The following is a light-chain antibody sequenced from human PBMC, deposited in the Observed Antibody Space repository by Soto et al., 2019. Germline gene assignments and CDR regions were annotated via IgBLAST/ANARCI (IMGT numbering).Light chain of an antibody. CDR1: QSVNSN. Sequence: EIVMTQSPATLSLSPGERAALACRASQSVNSNLAWYQQKAGQAPRLLIYGTSTRATGIPARFSGSGSGTDFTLTISSLQAEDVAVYYCQQYYTTPWTFGQGTKVDIK. J-gene: IGKJ1*01. CDR3: QQYYTTPWT. V-gene: IGKV3-15*01. CDR2: GTS.